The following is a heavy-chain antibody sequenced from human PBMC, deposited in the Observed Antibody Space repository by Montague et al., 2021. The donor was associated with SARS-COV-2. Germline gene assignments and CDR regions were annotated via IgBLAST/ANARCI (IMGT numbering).Heavy chain of an antibody. V-gene: IGHV4-59*01. CDR1: GGSISSYY. CDR2: IYYSGST. J-gene: IGHJ4*02. CDR3: ARGMGGSYLYYFDY. Sequence: SETLSLTCTVSGGSISSYYWSWIRQLPGKGLEWIGYIYYSGSTNYNPSLKSRVTILVDMSKNQFSLKLSSVAAADTAVYYCARGMGGSYLYYFDYWGQGTLVTVSS. D-gene: IGHD1-26*01.